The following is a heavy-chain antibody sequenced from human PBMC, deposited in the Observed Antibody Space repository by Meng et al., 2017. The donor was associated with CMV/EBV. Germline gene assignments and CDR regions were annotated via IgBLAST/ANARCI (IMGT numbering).Heavy chain of an antibody. J-gene: IGHJ4*02. D-gene: IGHD3-22*01. CDR1: GFTFNSYA. Sequence: GESLKISCAASGFTFNSYAMSWVRQAPGKGLEWVSVISASGGTTYYSDSVRGRVTVSRDNSKDTLYLHMTSLRAEDTAVYYCARTDYYDGTGYYSWGQGTLVTVS. CDR3: ARTDYYDGTGYYS. CDR2: ISASGGTT. V-gene: IGHV3-23*01.